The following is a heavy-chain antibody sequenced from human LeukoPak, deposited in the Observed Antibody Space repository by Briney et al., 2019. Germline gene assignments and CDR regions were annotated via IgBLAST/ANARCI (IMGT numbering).Heavy chain of an antibody. V-gene: IGHV4-38-2*01. CDR2: INHSGST. CDR1: GYSISSGYY. Sequence: PSETLSLTCAVSGYSISSGYYWGWIRQPPGKGLEWIGLINHSGSTYYNRSLKSRVTISVDTSKNQFSLKLSSVTAADTAVYYCARARGCTSCQNWFDPWGQGTLVTVSS. J-gene: IGHJ5*02. CDR3: ARARGCTSCQNWFDP. D-gene: IGHD2-2*01.